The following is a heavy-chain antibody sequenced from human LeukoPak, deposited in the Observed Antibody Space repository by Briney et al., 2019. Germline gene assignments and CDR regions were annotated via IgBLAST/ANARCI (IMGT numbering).Heavy chain of an antibody. V-gene: IGHV3-74*01. J-gene: IGHJ3*02. CDR2: IKNDGSST. Sequence: GGSLRLSCAASGFTFSSYWMHWVRHAPGKGLVWVSRIKNDGSSTYYADSVKGRLTISRDNAKNTLYLQMNSLRAEDTAVYYCARESYCSGGSCYSGRAFDIWGQGTMVTVSS. CDR1: GFTFSSYW. CDR3: ARESYCSGGSCYSGRAFDI. D-gene: IGHD2-15*01.